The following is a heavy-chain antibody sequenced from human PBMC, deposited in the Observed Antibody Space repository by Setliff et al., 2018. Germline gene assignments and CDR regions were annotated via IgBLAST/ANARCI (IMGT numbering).Heavy chain of an antibody. CDR1: GLSYINDW. J-gene: IGHJ4*01. Sequence: GGSLRLSCTASGLSYINDWVSWVRQAPGKGLEWLASINPHGSEKYYADSVKGRFTISRDNSKSTLFLQMNSLRAEDTAVSYCARDCRIGDGEYYFDYWGHGTLVTVSS. V-gene: IGHV3-7*01. CDR2: INPHGSEK. D-gene: IGHD3-10*01. CDR3: ARDCRIGDGEYYFDY.